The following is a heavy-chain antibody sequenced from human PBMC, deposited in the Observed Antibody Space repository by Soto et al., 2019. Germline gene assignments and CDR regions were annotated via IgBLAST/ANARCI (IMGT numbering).Heavy chain of an antibody. D-gene: IGHD3-3*01. J-gene: IGHJ4*02. CDR1: GGSISNYF. CDR2: IDNSGST. Sequence: SETLSLTCTVSGGSISNYFCNWIRQPAGKGLEWIGRIDNSGSTNYDPSLKSRITMSADTSRNQFSLKLNSVTAADTAVYYCARGGQDFWSGPFDYWGQGALVTVSS. CDR3: ARGGQDFWSGPFDY. V-gene: IGHV4-4*07.